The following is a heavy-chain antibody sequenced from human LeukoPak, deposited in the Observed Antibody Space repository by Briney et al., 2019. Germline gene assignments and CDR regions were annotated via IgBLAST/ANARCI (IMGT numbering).Heavy chain of an antibody. D-gene: IGHD2-15*01. CDR1: GFTFSNFY. CDR2: NSDFGSS. V-gene: IGHV3-69-1*01. Sequence: GESLRLSCAASGFTFSNFYINWVRQAPGKGLEWVSSNSDFGSSHHADSVKGRFTTSRDNAKNSVHLQMHSLRVEDTAIYFCARHSGGDAYNYNGMDVWGQGTMVTVSS. J-gene: IGHJ6*02. CDR3: ARHSGGDAYNYNGMDV.